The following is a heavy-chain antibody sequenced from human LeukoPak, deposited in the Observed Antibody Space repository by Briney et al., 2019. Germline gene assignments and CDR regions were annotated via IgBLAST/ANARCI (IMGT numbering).Heavy chain of an antibody. J-gene: IGHJ4*02. CDR1: GYTFSSYW. Sequence: GESLKISCKASGYTFSSYWIGWVRQMPGKGLEGMGIIYPTDSSTKYSPSFQGQATISVDKSINTAYLQWSSLKASDTAMYYCARPPDYWGQGTLVTVSS. CDR3: ARPPDY. V-gene: IGHV5-51*01. CDR2: IYPTDSST.